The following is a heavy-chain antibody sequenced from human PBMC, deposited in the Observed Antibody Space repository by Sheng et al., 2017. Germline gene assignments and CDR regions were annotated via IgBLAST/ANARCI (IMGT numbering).Heavy chain of an antibody. CDR2: IYYSGST. V-gene: IGHV4-59*01. CDR1: GGSISSYY. CDR3: ARDWTGTTSALVDAFDI. D-gene: IGHD1-7*01. J-gene: IGHJ3*02. Sequence: QVQLQESGPGLVKPFRRPLSLTCTXSGGSISSYYWSWIRQPPGKGLEWIGYIYYSGSTNYNPSLKSRVTISVXTSKNQFSLKLSSVTAADTAVYYCARDWTGTTSALVDAFDIWGPRGQWSPSLQ.